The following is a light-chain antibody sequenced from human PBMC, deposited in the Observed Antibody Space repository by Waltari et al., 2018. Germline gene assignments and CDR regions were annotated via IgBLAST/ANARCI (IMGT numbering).Light chain of an antibody. V-gene: IGLV3-10*01. Sequence: SYDLTQPPSVSVSPGQTARITCSGAAFPTKYGYWSQQKSGQAPVRVIYEDNKRSSGIPERFSGSSSGTMVTLTISGAQVEDEGDYYCYSTDRTGKQRVFGGGTKLTVL. CDR3: YSTDRTGKQRV. J-gene: IGLJ2*01. CDR2: EDN. CDR1: AFPTKY.